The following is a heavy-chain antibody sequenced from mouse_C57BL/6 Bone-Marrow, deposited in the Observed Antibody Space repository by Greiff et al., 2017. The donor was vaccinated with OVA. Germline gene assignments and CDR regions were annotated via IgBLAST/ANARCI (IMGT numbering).Heavy chain of an antibody. CDR2: IYPGSGNT. CDR3: AREEDSSGY. Sequence: VHLVESGAELVRPGASVKLSCKASGYTFTDYYINWVKQRPGQGLEWIARIYPGSGNTYYNEKFKGKATLTAEKSSSTAYMQLSSLTSEDSAVYFCAREEDSSGYWGQGTTLTVSS. J-gene: IGHJ2*01. V-gene: IGHV1-76*01. D-gene: IGHD3-2*02. CDR1: GYTFTDYY.